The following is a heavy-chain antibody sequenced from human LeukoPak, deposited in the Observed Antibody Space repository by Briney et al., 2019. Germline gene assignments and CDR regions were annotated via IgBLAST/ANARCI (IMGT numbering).Heavy chain of an antibody. J-gene: IGHJ4*02. CDR1: GFTFSSYA. D-gene: IGHD3-9*01. Sequence: GGSLRLSCAASGFTFSSYAMSWVRQAPGKGLEWVSAISGSGGSTYYADSVKGRFAISRDNSKNTLYLQVNSLRAEDTAVYYCASGIVRYFDWLFLPFDYWGQGTLVTVSS. V-gene: IGHV3-23*01. CDR2: ISGSGGST. CDR3: ASGIVRYFDWLFLPFDY.